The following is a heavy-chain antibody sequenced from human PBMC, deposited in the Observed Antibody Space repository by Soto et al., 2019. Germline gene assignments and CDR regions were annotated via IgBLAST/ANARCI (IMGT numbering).Heavy chain of an antibody. CDR2: ISYDGDTE. J-gene: IGHJ6*02. Sequence: QEDLVESGGAVVQPGMSLRLSCAGSGFKFREYAFHWVRQAPGEGLEWVAVISYDGDTEYYAESVKGRFTVSKDNSQNMVYLQIDSLRSDDTALYHCARDARRFDLHGLIGMDVWGQGTTVTVSS. V-gene: IGHV3-30-3*01. D-gene: IGHD3-9*01. CDR3: ARDARRFDLHGLIGMDV. CDR1: GFKFREYA.